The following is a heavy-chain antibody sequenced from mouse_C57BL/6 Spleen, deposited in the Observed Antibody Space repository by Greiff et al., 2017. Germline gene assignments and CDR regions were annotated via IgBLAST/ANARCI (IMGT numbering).Heavy chain of an antibody. V-gene: IGHV10-3*01. CDR1: GFTFNTYA. Sequence: EVQRVESGGGLVQPTGSLKLSCAASGFTFNTYAMHWVRQAPGKGLEWVARIRSKSSNYATYYADSVKDSFAISSDNSQSMLYLQMNNLKTEDTAMYYCVREGLRYFDYWGQGTSLTVSS. CDR3: VREGLRYFDY. CDR2: IRSKSSNYAT. J-gene: IGHJ2*02.